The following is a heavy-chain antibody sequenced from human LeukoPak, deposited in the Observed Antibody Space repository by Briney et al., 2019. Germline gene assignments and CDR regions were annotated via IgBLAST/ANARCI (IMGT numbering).Heavy chain of an antibody. CDR1: GGSVRTYY. D-gene: IGHD4-11*01. CDR2: IYSGST. CDR3: AGAHSNSFYFDF. V-gene: IGHV4-59*02. Sequence: SETLSLTCTVSGGSVRTYYWSWIRQSPGKGLEWIGYIYSGSTNYNPSLKSRVTISVDASKNQCSLKLRSVTAADTAVYFCAGAHSNSFYFDFWGQGTLVTVSS. J-gene: IGHJ4*02.